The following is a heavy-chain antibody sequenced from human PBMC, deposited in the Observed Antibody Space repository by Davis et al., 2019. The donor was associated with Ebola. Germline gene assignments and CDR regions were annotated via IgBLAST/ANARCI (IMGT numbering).Heavy chain of an antibody. Sequence: GGSLRLSCAASGFTFSNAWMSWVRQAPGKGLEWVGRIKSKTDGGTTDYAAPVKGRFTISRDDSKKTLYLQMNSLKTEDTALYYCTTGAYYDSSAQNNWGQGTLVTVSS. CDR1: GFTFSNAW. D-gene: IGHD3-22*01. CDR3: TTGAYYDSSAQNN. CDR2: IKSKTDGGTT. J-gene: IGHJ4*02. V-gene: IGHV3-15*01.